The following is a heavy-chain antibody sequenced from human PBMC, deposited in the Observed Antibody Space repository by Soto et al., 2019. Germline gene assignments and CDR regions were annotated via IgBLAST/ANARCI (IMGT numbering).Heavy chain of an antibody. Sequence: SETLSLTCTVSGGSISSSSYYWGWIRQPPGKGLEWIGSIYYSGSTYYNPSLKSRVTISVDTSKNQFSLRLSSVTAADTAVYYCARQGAWSGYYVDYWGQGTLVTVSS. CDR1: GGSISSSSYY. V-gene: IGHV4-39*01. CDR3: ARQGAWSGYYVDY. J-gene: IGHJ4*02. CDR2: IYYSGST. D-gene: IGHD3-3*01.